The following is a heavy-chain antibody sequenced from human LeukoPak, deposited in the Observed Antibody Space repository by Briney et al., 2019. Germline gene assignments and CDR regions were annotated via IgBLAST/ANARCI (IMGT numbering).Heavy chain of an antibody. CDR1: GFTVSNSY. Sequence: GGSLRLSCAASGFTVSNSYMSWVRQAPGKGLEWVSVIYNGDNTYYADSVKGRFTISRDNSKNTLYLQMNSLRAEDTAVYYCARDVVGGNSPSWGQGTLVTVSS. CDR3: ARDVVGGNSPS. J-gene: IGHJ4*02. D-gene: IGHD6-13*01. CDR2: IYNGDNT. V-gene: IGHV3-53*01.